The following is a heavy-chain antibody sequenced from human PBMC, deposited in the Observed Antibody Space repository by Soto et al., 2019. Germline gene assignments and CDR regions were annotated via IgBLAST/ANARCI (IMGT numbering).Heavy chain of an antibody. CDR2: INHSGST. V-gene: IGHV4-34*01. CDR3: ARASYDYIWGSYRFGI. D-gene: IGHD3-16*02. J-gene: IGHJ3*02. CDR1: GGSFSGYY. Sequence: SETLSLTCAVYGGSFSGYYWSWIRQPPGKGLEWIGEINHSGSTNYNPSLKSRVTISVDTSKNQFSLKLSSVTAADTAVYYCARASYDYIWGSYRFGIWGQGTMVTVSS.